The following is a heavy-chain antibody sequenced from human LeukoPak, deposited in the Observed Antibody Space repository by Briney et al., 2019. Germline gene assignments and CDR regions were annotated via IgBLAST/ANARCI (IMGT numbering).Heavy chain of an antibody. D-gene: IGHD2-2*01. CDR1: GYTFTGYY. CDR2: IIPNSGGT. CDR3: AREDIVVVPADSITGYYGMDV. Sequence: GASVKVSCKASGYTFTGYYMHWVRQAPGQGLEWMGWIIPNSGGTNYAQKFQGRVTMTRDTSISTAYMELSRLRSDDTAVYYCAREDIVVVPADSITGYYGMDVWGQGTTVTVSS. J-gene: IGHJ6*02. V-gene: IGHV1-2*02.